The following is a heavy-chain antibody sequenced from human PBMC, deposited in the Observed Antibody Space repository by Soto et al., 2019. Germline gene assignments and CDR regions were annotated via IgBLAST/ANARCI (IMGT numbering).Heavy chain of an antibody. J-gene: IGHJ6*02. CDR1: GFTFSSYS. D-gene: IGHD2-15*01. V-gene: IGHV3-48*02. CDR3: ARDIVVVVAALPYYYGMDV. Sequence: GGSLRLSCAASGFTFSSYSMNWVRQAPGKGLEWVSYISSSSSTVYYADSVKGRFTISRDNAKNSLYLQMNSLRDEDTAVYYCARDIVVVVAALPYYYGMDVWGQGTTVTVSS. CDR2: ISSSSSTV.